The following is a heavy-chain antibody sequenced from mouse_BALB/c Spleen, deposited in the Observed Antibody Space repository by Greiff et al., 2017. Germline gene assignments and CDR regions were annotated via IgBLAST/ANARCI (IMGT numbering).Heavy chain of an antibody. Sequence: VKLQESGPGLVQPSQSLSITCTVSGFSLTSYGVHWVRQSPGKGLEWLGVIWSGGSTDYNAAFISRLSISKDNSKSQVFFKMNSLQANDTAIYYCARNLYYGNYDYAMDYWGQGTSVTVSS. J-gene: IGHJ4*01. CDR3: ARNLYYGNYDYAMDY. CDR2: IWSGGST. V-gene: IGHV2-2*02. D-gene: IGHD2-1*01. CDR1: GFSLTSYG.